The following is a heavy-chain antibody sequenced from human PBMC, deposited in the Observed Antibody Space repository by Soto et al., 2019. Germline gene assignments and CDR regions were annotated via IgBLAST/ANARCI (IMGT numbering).Heavy chain of an antibody. CDR1: GYTFTSYG. CDR3: ATHRNGFGNWFDP. J-gene: IGHJ5*02. Sequence: GASVKVSCKASGYTFTSYGISWVRQAPGQGLEWMGWISVYSGKTNYAQKLQGRVTMTTDTSTSTIYMELRSLRSDDTAVYYCATHRNGFGNWFDPWGKRTLGTVS. CDR2: ISVYSGKT. V-gene: IGHV1-18*01. D-gene: IGHD3-3*01.